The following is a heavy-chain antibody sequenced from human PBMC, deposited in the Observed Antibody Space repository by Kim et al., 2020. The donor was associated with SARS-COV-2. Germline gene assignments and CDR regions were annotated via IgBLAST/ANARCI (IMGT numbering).Heavy chain of an antibody. V-gene: IGHV1-8*01. CDR1: GYTFTSYD. CDR3: ARGGYCSSTSCYIRWSYYYYYMDV. D-gene: IGHD2-2*02. CDR2: MNPNSGNT. Sequence: ASVKVSCKASGYTFTSYDINWVRQATGQGLEWMGWMNPNSGNTGYAQKFQGRVTMTRNTSISTAYMELSSLRSEDTAVYYCARGGYCSSTSCYIRWSYYYYYMDVWGKGTTVTVSS. J-gene: IGHJ6*03.